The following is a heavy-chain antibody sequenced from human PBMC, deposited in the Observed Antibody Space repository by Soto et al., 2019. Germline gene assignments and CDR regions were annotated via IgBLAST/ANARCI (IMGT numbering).Heavy chain of an antibody. CDR3: ARDRGSYGMDV. CDR1: GDSISVGYY. Sequence: QVQLQEWGPGLVKPSQTLSLTCTVSGDSISVGYYWSWIRQHPGKGLEWIGYVSPSGTTYYNPSLKSRVSISTDTSKNRFSLEVSSVTAADTAVYYCARDRGSYGMDVWGQGTTVTVSS. J-gene: IGHJ6*02. CDR2: VSPSGTT. V-gene: IGHV4-31*03.